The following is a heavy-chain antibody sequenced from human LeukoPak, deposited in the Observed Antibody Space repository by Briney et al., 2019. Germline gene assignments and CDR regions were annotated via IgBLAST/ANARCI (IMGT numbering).Heavy chain of an antibody. CDR1: GFTFSSYG. J-gene: IGHJ4*02. V-gene: IGHV3-33*06. Sequence: GGSLRLSCAASGFTFSSYGMHWVRQAPGKGLEWVAVIWYDGSNKYYADSVKGRFTISRDNSKNTLYLQMNSLRAEDTAVYYCAKVRDWGYYYDSSGPPDYWGQGTLVTVSS. D-gene: IGHD3-22*01. CDR3: AKVRDWGYYYDSSGPPDY. CDR2: IWYDGSNK.